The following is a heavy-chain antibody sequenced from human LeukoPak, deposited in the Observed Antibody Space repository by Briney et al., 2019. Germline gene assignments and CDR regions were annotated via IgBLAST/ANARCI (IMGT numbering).Heavy chain of an antibody. V-gene: IGHV3-23*01. J-gene: IGHJ6*02. CDR1: GFTFSSYA. D-gene: IGHD3-9*01. Sequence: PGGSLRLSCAASGFTFSSYAMSWVRQAPGKGLEWVSAISGSGGSTYYADSVKGRFTISRDNSKNTLYLQMNSLRAEDTAVYYCAKVPRYYDILTGYYYGMGVWGQGTTVTVSS. CDR2: ISGSGGST. CDR3: AKVPRYYDILTGYYYGMGV.